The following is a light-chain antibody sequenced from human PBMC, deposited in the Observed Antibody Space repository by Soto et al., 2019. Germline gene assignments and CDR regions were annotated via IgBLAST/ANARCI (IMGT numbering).Light chain of an antibody. J-gene: IGLJ2*01. CDR3: QTWGSGIVV. CDR2: LNSDGSH. Sequence: QLXLTQSPSAXASXXXXVXLXXXLSSXHSNYAIAWHQQQSEKGPRYLMKLNSDGSHSKGDGIPDRFSGSSSGAERYLTISSLQSEDEADYYCQTWGSGIVVFGGGTKLTVL. CDR1: SXHSNYA. V-gene: IGLV4-69*01.